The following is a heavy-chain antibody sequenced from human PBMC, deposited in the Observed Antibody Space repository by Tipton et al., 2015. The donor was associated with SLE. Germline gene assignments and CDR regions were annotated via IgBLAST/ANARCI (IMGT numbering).Heavy chain of an antibody. Sequence: TLSLTCTVSGGSISSYYWSWIRQPPGKGLEWIGYIYYSGSTNYNPPLKSRVTISVDTSKNQFSLKLSSVTAADTAVYYCARPSGGTVFDAFDIWGQGTMVTVSS. CDR2: IYYSGST. CDR1: GGSISSYY. J-gene: IGHJ3*02. CDR3: ARPSGGTVFDAFDI. D-gene: IGHD4-17*01. V-gene: IGHV4-59*01.